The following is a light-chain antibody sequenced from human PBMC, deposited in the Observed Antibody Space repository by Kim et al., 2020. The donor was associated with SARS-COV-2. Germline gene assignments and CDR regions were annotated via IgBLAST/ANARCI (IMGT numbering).Light chain of an antibody. CDR2: GAS. J-gene: IGKJ4*01. CDR1: QGVKSW. CDR3: PQGESFPFT. Sequence: DIQMTQSPSSVSASVGDRVTITCRASQGVKSWLAWYQQKPGKAPQLLIYGASSLQSGVPSRFSGSGFGTEFTLTISSLQPEDFATYYCPQGESFPFTFGGGTKVDI. V-gene: IGKV1-12*01.